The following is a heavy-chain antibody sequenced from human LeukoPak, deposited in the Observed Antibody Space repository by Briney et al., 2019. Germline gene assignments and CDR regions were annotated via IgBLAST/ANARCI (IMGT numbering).Heavy chain of an antibody. J-gene: IGHJ4*02. CDR2: ISSSRTYI. V-gene: IGHV3-21*01. D-gene: IGHD1-26*01. CDR1: GFTFSSYT. CDR3: ASSIVGDTSAGN. Sequence: GGSLRLSCAASGFTFSSYTMNWVRQAPGKGLEGLSSISSSRTYIYYAHPVKGRFTISRDNSKNTLYLQMNSLRAEATAVYYCASSIVGDTSAGNWGQGTLVTVSS.